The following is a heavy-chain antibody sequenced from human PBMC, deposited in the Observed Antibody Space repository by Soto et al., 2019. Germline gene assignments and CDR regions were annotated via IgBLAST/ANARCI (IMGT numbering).Heavy chain of an antibody. J-gene: IGHJ6*02. CDR2: INPSGGST. V-gene: IGHV1-46*01. D-gene: IGHD3-9*01. CDR3: ARDFEPPVYDILTGYYYYYGMDV. Sequence: ASVKVSCKASGYTFTSYYMHWVRQAPGQGLEWMGIINPSGGSTSYAQKFQGRVTMTRDTSTSTVYMELSSLRSEDTAVYYCARDFEPPVYDILTGYYYYYGMDVWGQGTTVTVSS. CDR1: GYTFTSYY.